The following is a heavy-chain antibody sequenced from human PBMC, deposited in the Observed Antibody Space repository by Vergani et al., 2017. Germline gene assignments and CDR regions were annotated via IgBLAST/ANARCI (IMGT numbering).Heavy chain of an antibody. CDR1: GFTCSSYA. CDR2: ISYDGSNK. J-gene: IGHJ4*02. CDR3: AKDGRENSDYGYFDY. D-gene: IGHD4-17*01. Sequence: QVQLVESGGGVVQPGRSLRLSCAASGFTCSSYAMHWVRQAPGKGLEWVAVISYDGSNKYYADSVKGRFTISRDTSKKTLSLQMRSLRADDTAVYYCAKDGRENSDYGYFDYWGQGALVTVSS. V-gene: IGHV3-30-3*01.